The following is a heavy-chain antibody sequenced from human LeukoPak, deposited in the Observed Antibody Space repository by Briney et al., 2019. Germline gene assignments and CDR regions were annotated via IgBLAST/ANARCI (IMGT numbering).Heavy chain of an antibody. D-gene: IGHD3-3*01. CDR1: GYSFTSYW. Sequence: GESLKISCEASGYSFTSYWIGWVRPMPGKGLEWVALIYPVDSDTRYNPSLQGQVTISADKSINTVYLQWNSLTASGSAMYYCARHRGTIFGMVMYNWFDPWGQGTLVTVSS. V-gene: IGHV5-51*01. CDR2: IYPVDSDT. J-gene: IGHJ5*02. CDR3: ARHRGTIFGMVMYNWFDP.